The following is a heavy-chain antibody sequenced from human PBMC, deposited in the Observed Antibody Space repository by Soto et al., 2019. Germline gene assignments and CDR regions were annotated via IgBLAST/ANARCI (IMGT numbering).Heavy chain of an antibody. D-gene: IGHD3-3*01. CDR1: GFSLSNARMG. CDR2: IFSNDEK. Sequence: QVTLKESGPVLVKPTETLTLTCTVSGFSLSNARMGVSWIRQPPGKALEWLAHIFSNDEKSYSTSLKSRLTISKDTSKSQVVLTMTNMDPVDTATYYCARTDGYYDFWSGGYRAGWFDPWGQGTLVTVSS. V-gene: IGHV2-26*01. CDR3: ARTDGYYDFWSGGYRAGWFDP. J-gene: IGHJ5*02.